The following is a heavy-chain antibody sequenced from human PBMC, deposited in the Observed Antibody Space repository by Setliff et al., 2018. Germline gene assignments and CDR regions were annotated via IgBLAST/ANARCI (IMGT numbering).Heavy chain of an antibody. D-gene: IGHD6-13*01. CDR2: IVGNGVYT. CDR1: GFTFSDYA. CDR3: TTDGIAATVEGYYYYGMDV. Sequence: GSLRLSCATSGFTFSDYAMSWSRQAPGKGLEWISSIVGNGVYTNYADSVKGRFTISRDNSKNTLYLQMNSLKTEDTAVYYCTTDGIAATVEGYYYYGMDVWGQGTTVTVSS. J-gene: IGHJ6*02. V-gene: IGHV3-11*05.